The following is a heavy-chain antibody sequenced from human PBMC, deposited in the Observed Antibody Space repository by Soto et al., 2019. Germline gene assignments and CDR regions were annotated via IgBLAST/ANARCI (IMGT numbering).Heavy chain of an antibody. CDR1: GFTLDRYT. Sequence: GGSLRLSCAASGFTLDRYTMHWVRQAPGKGLEWVSLNSWDGGTSAYADSVKGRFTVSRDNKKSSLYLQMDSLRPEDTALYYSGKDGYNCGYHLRYYFDHRGQAAPVTASS. D-gene: IGHD2-2*02. CDR3: GKDGYNCGYHLRYYFDH. CDR2: NSWDGGTS. V-gene: IGHV3-43*01. J-gene: IGHJ4*02.